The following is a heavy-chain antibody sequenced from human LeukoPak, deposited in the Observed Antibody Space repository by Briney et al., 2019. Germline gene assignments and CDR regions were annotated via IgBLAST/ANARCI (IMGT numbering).Heavy chain of an antibody. CDR2: IIPIFGTA. Sequence: GASVKASCKASGGTFSSYAISWVRQAPGQGLEWMGGIIPIFGTANYAQKFQGRVTITTDESTSTAYMELSSLRSEDTAVYYCARSPYSSSRGWFDPWGQGTLVTVSS. V-gene: IGHV1-69*05. J-gene: IGHJ5*02. CDR1: GGTFSSYA. D-gene: IGHD6-6*01. CDR3: ARSPYSSSRGWFDP.